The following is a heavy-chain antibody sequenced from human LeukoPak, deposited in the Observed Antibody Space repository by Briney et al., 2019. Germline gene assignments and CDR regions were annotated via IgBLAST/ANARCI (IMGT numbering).Heavy chain of an antibody. V-gene: IGHV3-23*01. CDR2: ISGSGGST. D-gene: IGHD6-6*01. J-gene: IGHJ4*02. Sequence: GGSLRLSCAASGFTFSGYAMSWVRQASGKGLEWVSAISGSGGSTYYADSVKGRFTISRDNSKNTLYLQMNSLRAEDTAVYYCARDEYSSSSMFDYWGQGTLVTVSS. CDR3: ARDEYSSSSMFDY. CDR1: GFTFSGYA.